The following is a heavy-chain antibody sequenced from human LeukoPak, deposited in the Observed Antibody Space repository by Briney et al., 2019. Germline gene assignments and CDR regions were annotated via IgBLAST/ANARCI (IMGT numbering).Heavy chain of an antibody. CDR3: AKSLGVHDNYFDN. V-gene: IGHV3-23*01. CDR1: GFSLRTYA. J-gene: IGHJ4*02. Sequence: GQSLRLSCAASGFSLRTYAMNWVRQVPGKGLEWVSSIGGSDDTTYYADSVKGRFTISSDFSTNTVSLQMTSLRAEDTAVYFCAKSLGVHDNYFDNWGQGNLVTVSS. CDR2: IGGSDDTT. D-gene: IGHD5/OR15-5a*01.